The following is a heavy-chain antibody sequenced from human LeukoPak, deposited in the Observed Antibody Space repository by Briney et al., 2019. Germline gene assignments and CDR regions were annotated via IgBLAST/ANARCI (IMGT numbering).Heavy chain of an antibody. CDR1: GYSISSGYY. D-gene: IGHD6-19*01. V-gene: IGHV4-38-2*02. Sequence: PSETLSLTCTVSGYSISSGYYWGWIRQPPGKGLEWVGSIYHSGSAYYNPPLKSRAAISVDTSKNQFSLQLSSVTAADTAVYYCASPAVAGSGYYYYYMGVWGKGTTVTVSS. CDR2: IYHSGSA. J-gene: IGHJ6*03. CDR3: ASPAVAGSGYYYYYMGV.